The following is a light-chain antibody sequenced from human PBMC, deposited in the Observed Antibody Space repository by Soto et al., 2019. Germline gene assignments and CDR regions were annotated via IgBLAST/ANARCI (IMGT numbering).Light chain of an antibody. CDR3: CSYAGTDRRV. Sequence: QSALTQPRSVSGSPGQSVTISCAGTSSDVGGYNYVSWYQHDPGKAPKLIISDVTKRPSGVPDRFSGSKSGNTASLTISGLQAEDEADYYCCSYAGTDRRVFGGGTKLTVL. V-gene: IGLV2-11*01. CDR1: SSDVGGYNY. CDR2: DVT. J-gene: IGLJ3*02.